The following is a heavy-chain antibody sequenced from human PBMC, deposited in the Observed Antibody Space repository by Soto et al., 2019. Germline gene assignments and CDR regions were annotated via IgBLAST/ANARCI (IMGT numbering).Heavy chain of an antibody. CDR1: GYTFVDYY. D-gene: IGHD1-1*01. V-gene: IGHV1-46*01. Sequence: GASVKVSCKASGYTFVDYYIHWVRQAPGLGLEWMGIIGPSGGAATFAQKFQGRVTKTTDTSTRTVYVEISSLRSEDTAIYYCARDHWSRPPRFDSWGQGSPVTVSS. CDR3: ARDHWSRPPRFDS. CDR2: IGPSGGAA. J-gene: IGHJ4*02.